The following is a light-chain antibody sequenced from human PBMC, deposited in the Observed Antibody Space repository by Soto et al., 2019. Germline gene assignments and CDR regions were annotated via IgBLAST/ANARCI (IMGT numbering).Light chain of an antibody. CDR2: KAS. V-gene: IGKV1-5*03. J-gene: IGKJ1*01. CDR1: QSISSW. Sequence: DIQMTQSPSTLSASVGDRVTITCRASQSISSWLAWYQQKPGKDTKLPIYKASSLDSGVPSRFSGGGSGTELPLTISSLPPDDFATYYCQQYNSYPWAYGQWTKVESK. CDR3: QQYNSYPWA.